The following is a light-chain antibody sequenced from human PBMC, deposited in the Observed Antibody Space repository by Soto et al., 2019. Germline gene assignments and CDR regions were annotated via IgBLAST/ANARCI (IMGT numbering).Light chain of an antibody. CDR2: GTS. CDR1: QGVSSGY. Sequence: EIVLTQSPGTLSLSPGERATLSCGASQGVSSGYLAWYQQNPGQAPRLLISGTSSRATGIPDRFSGSGSGTDFTLTISRLEPEDFAMYYCQQYGSSPRTFGQGTKVEI. CDR3: QQYGSSPRT. J-gene: IGKJ1*01. V-gene: IGKV3-20*01.